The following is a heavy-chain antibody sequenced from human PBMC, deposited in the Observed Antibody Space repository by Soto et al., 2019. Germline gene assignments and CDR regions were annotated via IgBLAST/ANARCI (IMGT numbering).Heavy chain of an antibody. D-gene: IGHD3-22*01. CDR1: GDSITTGSHY. CDR2: IYYSGST. CDR3: ARGDSYDSGGSPSL. J-gene: IGHJ4*02. Sequence: QVQLQESGPGLVKPSQTLSLTCIVSGDSITTGSHYWNWIRQHPGKGLEWIGYIYYSGSTYHNPSLKSRVTISIDTSKKQFSLRLSSVTVADTGVYYCARGDSYDSGGSPSLWGQGTLVTVSS. V-gene: IGHV4-31*03.